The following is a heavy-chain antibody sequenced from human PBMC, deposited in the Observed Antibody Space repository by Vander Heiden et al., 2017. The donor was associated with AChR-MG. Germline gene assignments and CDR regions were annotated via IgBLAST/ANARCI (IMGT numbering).Heavy chain of an antibody. CDR1: GFTFSGSA. V-gene: IGHV3-73*02. Sequence: EVQLVESGGGLVQPGGSLKLSCAASGFTFSGSAMHWVRQASGKGLEWVGRIRSKANSYATAYAASVKGRFTISRDDSKNTAYLQMNSLKTEDTAVYYCTRPYPYCSGGSCYLGYCGQGTLVTVSS. CDR3: TRPYPYCSGGSCYLGY. J-gene: IGHJ4*02. D-gene: IGHD2-15*01. CDR2: IRSKANSYAT.